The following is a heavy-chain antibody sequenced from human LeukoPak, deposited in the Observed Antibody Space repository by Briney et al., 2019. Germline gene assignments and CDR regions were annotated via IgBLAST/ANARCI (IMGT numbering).Heavy chain of an antibody. D-gene: IGHD5-24*01. CDR2: IYYSGST. CDR3: ARGGGDVYNVFDY. CDR1: GGSISSGGYC. Sequence: SETLSLTCTVSGGSISSGGYCWSWIRQHPGKGLEWIGYIYYSGSTYYNPSLKSRVTISVDTSKNQFSLKLSSVSAADTAVYYCARGGGDVYNVFDYWGQGTLVTVSS. V-gene: IGHV4-31*03. J-gene: IGHJ4*02.